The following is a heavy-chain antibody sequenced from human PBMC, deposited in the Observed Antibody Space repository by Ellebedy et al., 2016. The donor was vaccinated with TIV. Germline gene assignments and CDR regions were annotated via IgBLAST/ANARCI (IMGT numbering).Heavy chain of an antibody. Sequence: GGSLRLXXAGSRFTFSAYSMNWVRQAPGKGLEWVSSTSGGSSDVYFADSVKGRFNISSDNAKTSLYLKMNSLRVDDTAVYYCVRETSGFSGYGDFDYWGHGVQVTVSS. CDR2: TSGGSSDV. CDR1: RFTFSAYS. D-gene: IGHD5-12*01. CDR3: VRETSGFSGYGDFDY. J-gene: IGHJ4*01. V-gene: IGHV3-21*01.